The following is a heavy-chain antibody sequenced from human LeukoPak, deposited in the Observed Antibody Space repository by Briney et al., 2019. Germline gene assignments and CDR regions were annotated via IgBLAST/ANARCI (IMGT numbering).Heavy chain of an antibody. D-gene: IGHD1-14*01. CDR2: ISSSGSTI. CDR3: ARELEVYGNYFDY. V-gene: IGHV3-48*01. Sequence: PGGSLRLSCAASGFIFSKYSMIWVRQAPGTGLEWLAYISSSGSTIYYADSVKGRFTISRDNSKNTLYLQMNSLRAEDTAVYYCARELEVYGNYFDYWGQGTLVTVSS. J-gene: IGHJ4*02. CDR1: GFIFSKYS.